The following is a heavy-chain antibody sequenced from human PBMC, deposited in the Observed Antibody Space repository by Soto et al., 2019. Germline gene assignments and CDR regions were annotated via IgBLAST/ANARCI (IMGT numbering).Heavy chain of an antibody. CDR2: IIPIFGTA. J-gene: IGHJ5*02. D-gene: IGHD3-22*01. CDR1: GGTFSSYA. V-gene: IGHV1-69*13. Sequence: GASVKVSCKASGGTFSSYAITWVRQAPGQMLEWMGGIIPIFGTANYAQKFQARVTITADESTSTAYMELSSLRSEDTAVYYCARDRGPSSGYYPYWFDPWGQGTLVTVSS. CDR3: ARDRGPSSGYYPYWFDP.